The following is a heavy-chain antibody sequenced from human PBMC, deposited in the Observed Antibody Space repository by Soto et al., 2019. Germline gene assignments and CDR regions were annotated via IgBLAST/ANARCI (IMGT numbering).Heavy chain of an antibody. D-gene: IGHD2-8*01. CDR3: ARDELGYCTNGVCGDAFEI. J-gene: IGHJ3*02. V-gene: IGHV4-31*03. Sequence: PSETLSLTCTVSGGSISSGGYYWSWIRQHPGKGLEWIGYIYYSGSTYYNPSLKSRVTISIDTSKNQFSLKLSSVTAADTAVYYCARDELGYCTNGVCGDAFEIRGKGTMVTVSS. CDR1: GGSISSGGYY. CDR2: IYYSGST.